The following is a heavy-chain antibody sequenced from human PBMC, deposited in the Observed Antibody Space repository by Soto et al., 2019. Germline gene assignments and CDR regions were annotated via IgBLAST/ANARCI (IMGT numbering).Heavy chain of an antibody. CDR1: GGSISSSSYY. D-gene: IGHD3-10*01. V-gene: IGHV4-39*01. CDR2: IYYSGST. CDR3: ARPGNYGSGSYLYYLDY. Sequence: SETLSLTCTISGGSISSSSYYWGWIRQPPGKGLEWIGSIYYSGSTYYNPSLKSRVTISVDTSKNQFSLKLSSVTAADTAVYYCARPGNYGSGSYLYYLDYWGQGTLVTVSS. J-gene: IGHJ4*02.